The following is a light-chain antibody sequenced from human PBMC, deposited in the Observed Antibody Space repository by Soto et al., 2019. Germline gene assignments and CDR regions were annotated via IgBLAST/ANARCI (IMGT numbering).Light chain of an antibody. J-gene: IGKJ2*01. CDR3: MQATHWPPYT. CDR2: KVS. Sequence: EVVMTQSPRNLPVTLGQPASISCWSSQGLVYSDGNTYLNWFQQRPGHSPRRLLYKVSFRDSGVPGRFSGSGSGTAFTLTISRVEAEDVGIYCCMQATHWPPYTFGQGTKLEIK. CDR1: QGLVYSDGNTY. V-gene: IGKV2-30*01.